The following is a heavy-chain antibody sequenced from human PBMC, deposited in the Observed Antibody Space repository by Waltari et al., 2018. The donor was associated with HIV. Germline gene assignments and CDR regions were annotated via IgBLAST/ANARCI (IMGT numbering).Heavy chain of an antibody. D-gene: IGHD2-15*01. CDR3: ARGTPFGDIVLVSDPKGYYFDS. V-gene: IGHV4-34*01. J-gene: IGHJ4*02. CDR1: GGSFTDYY. CDR2: INHGGTT. Sequence: VQLQQWGAGLLKPSGTLSLTCAVYGGSFTDYYWSWIRQPPGKGLEWVGEINHGGTTNYNPSLKSRVSMSVDTSKNQFSLRLTSLTAADTAVYYCARGTPFGDIVLVSDPKGYYFDSWGQGTLVTVSP.